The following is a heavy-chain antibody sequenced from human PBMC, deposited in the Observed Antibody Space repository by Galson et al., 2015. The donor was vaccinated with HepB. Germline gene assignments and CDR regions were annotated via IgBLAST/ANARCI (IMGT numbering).Heavy chain of an antibody. D-gene: IGHD5-18*01. CDR2: IIPIFGTA. J-gene: IGHJ4*02. CDR1: GGTFSSYA. Sequence: SVKVSCKASGGTFSSYAISWVRQAPGQGLEWMGGIIPIFGTANYAQKFQGRVTITADKSTSTAYMELSSLRSEDTAVYYCARQEGYSYGHYGSWGQGTLVTVSS. CDR3: ARQEGYSYGHYGS. V-gene: IGHV1-69*06.